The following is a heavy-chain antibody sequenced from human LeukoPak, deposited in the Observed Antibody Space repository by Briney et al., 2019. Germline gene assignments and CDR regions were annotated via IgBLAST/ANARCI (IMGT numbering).Heavy chain of an antibody. Sequence: PGGSLRLSCAASGFTFSDYYMSWIRQAPGKGLEWVSYISSSGSIKYYADSVKGRFTISRDNAKNSLYLQMNSPRAEDTAVYYCARFKLSSGYDPFDYWGQGTLVTVSS. D-gene: IGHD5-12*01. CDR2: ISSSGSIK. CDR3: ARFKLSSGYDPFDY. V-gene: IGHV3-11*04. J-gene: IGHJ4*02. CDR1: GFTFSDYY.